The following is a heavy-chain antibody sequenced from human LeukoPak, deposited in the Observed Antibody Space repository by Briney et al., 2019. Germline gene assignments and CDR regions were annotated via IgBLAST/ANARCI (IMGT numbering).Heavy chain of an antibody. CDR3: ARVRAGNPIQNYYYYGMDV. CDR2: IYYSGST. CDR1: GGSISSGGYS. D-gene: IGHD4-23*01. Sequence: PSQTLSLTCAVSGGSISSGGYSWSWIRQPPGKGLEWIGYIYYSGSTNYNPSLKSRVTISVDTSKNQFSLKLSSVTAADTAVYYCARVRAGNPIQNYYYYGMDVWGQGTTVTVSS. J-gene: IGHJ6*02. V-gene: IGHV4-61*08.